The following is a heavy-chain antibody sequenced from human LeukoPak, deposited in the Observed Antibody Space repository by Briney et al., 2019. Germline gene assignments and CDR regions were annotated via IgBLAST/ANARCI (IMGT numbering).Heavy chain of an antibody. CDR3: ARGYCGGTACDLDY. J-gene: IGHJ4*02. CDR1: GFTFSDAT. D-gene: IGHD2-21*01. V-gene: IGHV3-33*08. CDR2: IWYDGGKK. Sequence: PGGSLRLSCAASGFTFSDATMIWVRQAPGKGLEWVAVIWYDGGKKYYADSVKGRFTISRDNSKNTLYLQMNSLRAEGTAVYYCARGYCGGTACDLDYWGQGTLVTVSS.